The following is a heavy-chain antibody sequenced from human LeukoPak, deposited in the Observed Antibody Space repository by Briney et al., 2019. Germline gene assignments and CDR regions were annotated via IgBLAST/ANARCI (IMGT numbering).Heavy chain of an antibody. CDR2: ITYSGST. CDR1: GCSISSSSYY. V-gene: IGHV4-39*01. J-gene: IGHJ5*02. CDR3: ASQGAMVPNWFDP. Sequence: SETLSRNCPVSGCSISSSSYYWDWIRQPPGKGLEWIGSITYSGSTNYNPSLKSRVTISVDTSRNQFSLKLTSVTAADTAVYYCASQGAMVPNWFDPWGQGTLVTVSS. D-gene: IGHD3-10*01.